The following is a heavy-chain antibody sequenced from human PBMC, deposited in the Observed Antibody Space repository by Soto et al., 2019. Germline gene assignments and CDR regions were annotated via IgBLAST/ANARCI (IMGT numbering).Heavy chain of an antibody. D-gene: IGHD3-10*01. CDR1: GFTFSSYA. CDR3: ARDRGSTMVRGIDYYGMDV. J-gene: IGHJ6*02. V-gene: IGHV3-30-3*01. CDR2: ISYEGSNK. Sequence: QVQLVESGGGVVQPGRSLRLSCAASGFTFSSYAMHWVRQAPGKGLEWVAVISYEGSNKYYADSVKGRFTISRDNSKNTLYLQMNSLRAEDTAVYYCARDRGSTMVRGIDYYGMDVWGQGTTVTVSS.